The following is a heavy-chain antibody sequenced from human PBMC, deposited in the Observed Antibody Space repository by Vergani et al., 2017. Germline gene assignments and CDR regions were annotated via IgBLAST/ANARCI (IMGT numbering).Heavy chain of an antibody. CDR2: MDYSGST. CDR3: ASKRGACRAAYCHSYDF. CDR1: GDSVISTDYH. Sequence: QVQLQESGPGLVRPSETLSLTCTVSGDSVISTDYHWGWIRQPPGKGLSWIGSMDYSGSTSYNPSLESRISISFETSKNQFSLRLTSVTAAETAVYYCASKRGACRAAYCHSYDFWGPGTLVGVSS. V-gene: IGHV4-39*01. D-gene: IGHD2-15*01. J-gene: IGHJ4*02.